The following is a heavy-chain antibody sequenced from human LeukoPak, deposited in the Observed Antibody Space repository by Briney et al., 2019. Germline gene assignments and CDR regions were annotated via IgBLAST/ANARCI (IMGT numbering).Heavy chain of an antibody. CDR3: ARLLNTLLWSGYSGWFDP. CDR2: IIPIFGTA. Sequence: SVKVSCKASGGTFSSYAISWVRQAPGQGLEWMGGIIPIFGTANYAQKFQGRVTITADKSTSTAYMELSSLRSEDTAVHYCARLLNTLLWSGYSGWFDPWGQGTLVTVSS. D-gene: IGHD3-3*01. V-gene: IGHV1-69*06. J-gene: IGHJ5*02. CDR1: GGTFSSYA.